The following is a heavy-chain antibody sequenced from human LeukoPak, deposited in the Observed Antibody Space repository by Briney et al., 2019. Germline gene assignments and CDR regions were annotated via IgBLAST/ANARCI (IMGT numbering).Heavy chain of an antibody. Sequence: SETLSLTCTVSGGSISSGGYYWSWIRQHPGKGLEWIGYIYYSGSTYYNPSLKSRVTISVDTSKNQFSLKLSSVTAADTAVYYCARAPRHYYDFWSGYSYYFDYWGQGTLVNVSS. CDR2: IYYSGST. CDR1: GGSISSGGYY. D-gene: IGHD3-3*01. J-gene: IGHJ4*02. V-gene: IGHV4-31*03. CDR3: ARAPRHYYDFWSGYSYYFDY.